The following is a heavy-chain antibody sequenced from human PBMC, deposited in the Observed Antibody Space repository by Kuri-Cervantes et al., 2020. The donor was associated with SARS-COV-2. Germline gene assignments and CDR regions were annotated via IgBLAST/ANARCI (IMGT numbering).Heavy chain of an antibody. J-gene: IGHJ4*02. V-gene: IGHV3-23*01. D-gene: IGHD2-21*01. CDR2: ISETGGGT. Sequence: GASLNISCAASGFTFKSYAMNLVRQAPGKGLEWVSGISETGGGTYYEDSVRSRFTTTRANSKNMLYLEMKSLRVEDTAVYYCAKDRDNTGKPYFFEVWGQGTLVTVSS. CDR3: AKDRDNTGKPYFFEV. CDR1: GFTFKSYA.